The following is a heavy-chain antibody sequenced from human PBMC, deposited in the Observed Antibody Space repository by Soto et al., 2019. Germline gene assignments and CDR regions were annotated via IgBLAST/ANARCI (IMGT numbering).Heavy chain of an antibody. V-gene: IGHV3-21*01. CDR3: ARDPKYYGSGSYEA. J-gene: IGHJ5*02. Sequence: EVQLVESGGGLVKPGGSLRLSCAASGFTFSSYSMNWVRQAPGKGLEWVSSISSSSSYIYYADSVKGRFTISRDNAKNSLDLQVNGMRAEDTAVYYCARDPKYYGSGSYEAWRQGTLVTDSS. CDR1: GFTFSSYS. CDR2: ISSSSSYI. D-gene: IGHD3-10*01.